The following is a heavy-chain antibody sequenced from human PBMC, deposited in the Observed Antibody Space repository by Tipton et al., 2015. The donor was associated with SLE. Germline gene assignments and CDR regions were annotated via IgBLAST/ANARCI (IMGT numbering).Heavy chain of an antibody. J-gene: IGHJ4*02. D-gene: IGHD1-26*01. V-gene: IGHV4-39*07. CDR2: IYYSGST. CDR1: GGSISSSSYY. CDR3: ARKGEWELVTFDY. Sequence: TLSLTCTVSGGSISSSSYYWGWIRQPPGKGLEWIGYIYYSGSTYYNPSLKSRVTISLDTSKNQFSLKLTSVTAADTAVYYCARKGEWELVTFDYWGQGTLVTVSS.